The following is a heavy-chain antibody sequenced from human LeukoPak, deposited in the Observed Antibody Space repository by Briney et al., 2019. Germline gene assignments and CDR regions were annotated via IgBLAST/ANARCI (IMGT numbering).Heavy chain of an antibody. D-gene: IGHD3-9*01. V-gene: IGHV3-30*02. J-gene: IGHJ4*02. Sequence: GGSLRLSCAASGFTFSRYGMHWVRQAPGKGLEWMAFIRYDGSYKDYADSVKGRFTISRDNSKNTLYLQMNSLRAEDTAVYYCAKEWGYDILTGYLDYWGQGTLVTVSS. CDR3: AKEWGYDILTGYLDY. CDR2: IRYDGSYK. CDR1: GFTFSRYG.